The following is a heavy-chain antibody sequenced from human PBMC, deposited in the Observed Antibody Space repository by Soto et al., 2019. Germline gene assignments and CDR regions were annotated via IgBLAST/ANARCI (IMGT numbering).Heavy chain of an antibody. Sequence: ASVKVSCKASGYTFTSYDINWVRQATGQGLEWMGWMNPNSGNTGYAQKFQGRVTMTRNTSISTAYMELSSLRSEDTAVYYCARKIRLSRSYYYYYYMDVWGKGTTVTVSS. CDR3: ARKIRLSRSYYYYYYMDV. V-gene: IGHV1-8*01. CDR2: MNPNSGNT. CDR1: GYTFTSYD. D-gene: IGHD3-10*01. J-gene: IGHJ6*03.